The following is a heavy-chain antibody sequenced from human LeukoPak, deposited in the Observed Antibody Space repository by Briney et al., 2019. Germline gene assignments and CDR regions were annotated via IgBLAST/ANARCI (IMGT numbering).Heavy chain of an antibody. CDR2: MNPNSGNT. D-gene: IGHD3-22*01. J-gene: IGHJ4*02. CDR3: ARDLRYDSSGYHYYFDY. CDR1: GYTFTSYD. V-gene: IGHV1-8*03. Sequence: ASVKVSCKASGYTFTSYDINWVRQAPGQGLEWMGWMNPNSGNTGYAQKFQGRVTITADESTSTAYMELSSLRSEDTAAYYCARDLRYDSSGYHYYFDYWGQGTLVTVSS.